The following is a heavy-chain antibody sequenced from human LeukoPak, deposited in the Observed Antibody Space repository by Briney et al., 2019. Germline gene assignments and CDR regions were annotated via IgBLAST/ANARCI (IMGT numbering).Heavy chain of an antibody. Sequence: GGSLRLSCAASGFTFSSYAMHWVRQAPGKGLEWVAVISYDGSNKYYADSVKGRFTISRDNAKNSLYLQMNSLRAEDTAVYYCARDYIVATRGYFDYWGQGTLVTVSS. CDR3: ARDYIVATRGYFDY. CDR1: GFTFSSYA. J-gene: IGHJ4*02. V-gene: IGHV3-30-3*01. D-gene: IGHD5-12*01. CDR2: ISYDGSNK.